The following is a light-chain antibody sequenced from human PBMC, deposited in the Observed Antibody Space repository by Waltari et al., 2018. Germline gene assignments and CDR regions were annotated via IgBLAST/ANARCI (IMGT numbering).Light chain of an antibody. V-gene: IGKV4-1*01. CDR1: QSLLYSSSNRNY. CDR3: QEYYSTLT. CDR2: WAS. J-gene: IGKJ4*01. Sequence: DIVMTHSPDTLALSLAERATITCRSNQSLLYSSSNRNYLAWYQKKPGPPPKLLIYWASTRELGVTDRFSGCGSGTDFSLSIRCLHAEDVSVYYCQEYYSTLTFGGGIKVEIK.